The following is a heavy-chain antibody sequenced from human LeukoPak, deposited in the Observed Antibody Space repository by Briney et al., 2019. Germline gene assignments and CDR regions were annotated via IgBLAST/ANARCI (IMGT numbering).Heavy chain of an antibody. CDR3: AKGIAPMVRGALDY. CDR1: GFTFDDYA. Sequence: PGRSLRLSCAASGFTFDDYAMHWVRQAPGKGLEWVSGISWNSGSIGYADSVKGRFTISRDNAKNSLYLQMNSLRAEDTALYYCAKGIAPMVRGALDYWGQGTLVTVSS. D-gene: IGHD3-10*01. CDR2: ISWNSGSI. J-gene: IGHJ4*02. V-gene: IGHV3-9*01.